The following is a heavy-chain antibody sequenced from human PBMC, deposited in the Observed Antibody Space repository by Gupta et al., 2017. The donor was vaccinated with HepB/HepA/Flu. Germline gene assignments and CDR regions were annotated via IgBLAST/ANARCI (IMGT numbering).Heavy chain of an antibody. Sequence: EVQLVESGRGLVQPGGSVRLYCAASGFTLSSYWMSWVRQAPGKGLEWVANIKQDGSEKYYVDSVKGRFTISRDNAKNSLYLQMNSLRAEDTAVYYCARETGAGAYYYYYMDVWGKGTTVTVSS. CDR1: GFTLSSYW. CDR2: IKQDGSEK. D-gene: IGHD2-8*02. CDR3: ARETGAGAYYYYYMDV. V-gene: IGHV3-7*01. J-gene: IGHJ6*03.